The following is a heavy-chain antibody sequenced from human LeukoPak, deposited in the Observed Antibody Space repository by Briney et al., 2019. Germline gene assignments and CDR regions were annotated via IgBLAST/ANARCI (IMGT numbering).Heavy chain of an antibody. CDR2: INHSGST. J-gene: IGHJ4*02. Sequence: PSETLSLTCAVYGGSFSGYYWSWIRQSPGKGLEWIGEINHSGSTNYNPSLKSRVTISVDTSKNQFSLKLSSVTAADTAVYYCARGMTFDYWGQGTLVTVSS. CDR3: ARGMTFDY. CDR1: GGSFSGYY. V-gene: IGHV4-34*01.